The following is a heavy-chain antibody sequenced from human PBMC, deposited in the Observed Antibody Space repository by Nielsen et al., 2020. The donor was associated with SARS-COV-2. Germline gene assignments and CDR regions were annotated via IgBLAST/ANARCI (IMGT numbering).Heavy chain of an antibody. V-gene: IGHV4-34*01. CDR3: AREGSTSDLGDYYGMDV. CDR1: GGSFSGYY. D-gene: IGHD2-2*01. CDR2: INHSGST. J-gene: IGHJ6*02. Sequence: SETLSLTCAVYGGSFSGYYWSWIRQPPGKGLEWIGEINHSGSTNYNPSLKSRVTISVDTSKNQFSLKLSSVTAADTAVYYCAREGSTSDLGDYYGMDVWGQGTTVTVSS.